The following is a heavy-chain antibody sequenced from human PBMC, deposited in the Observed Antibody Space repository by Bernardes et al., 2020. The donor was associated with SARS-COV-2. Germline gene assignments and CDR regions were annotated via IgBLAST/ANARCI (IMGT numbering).Heavy chain of an antibody. CDR2: INGDGSST. CDR3: ARESSLGGTYFVDY. Sequence: GSLRLSCAASGFTFSSYWTQWVRQAPGKGLVWVSRINGDGSSTRYADSVKGRFTISRDNAKNTLFLQLDSLRAEDAAVYYCARESSLGGTYFVDYWGQGTLLTVSS. V-gene: IGHV3-74*01. J-gene: IGHJ4*02. CDR1: GFTFSSYW. D-gene: IGHD1-26*01.